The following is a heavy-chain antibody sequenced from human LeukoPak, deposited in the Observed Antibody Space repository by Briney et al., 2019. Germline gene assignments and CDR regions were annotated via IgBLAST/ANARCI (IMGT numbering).Heavy chain of an antibody. CDR2: IYYSGST. CDR3: APGSYYYDRSLDY. J-gene: IGHJ4*02. CDR1: GGSISSYY. V-gene: IGHV4-59*01. D-gene: IGHD3-22*01. Sequence: SETLSLTCTVSGGSISSYYWSWIRQPPGKGLEWIGYIYYSGSTNYNPSLKSRVTISVDTSKNQFSLKLSSVTAADTAVYYCAPGSYYYDRSLDYWGQGTLVTVSS.